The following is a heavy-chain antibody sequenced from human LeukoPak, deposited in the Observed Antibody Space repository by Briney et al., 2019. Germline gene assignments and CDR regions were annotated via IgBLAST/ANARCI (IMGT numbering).Heavy chain of an antibody. D-gene: IGHD6-13*01. J-gene: IGHJ4*02. CDR2: ISSYGDKT. CDR1: GFNFSNCA. Sequence: GGSLRLSCSASGFNFSNCAMHWVRQAPGKGPEYVSVISSYGDKTYYADSVKGRFTISRDNSKNTVSLQMSSLRAEDTAVYYCVKDLYKGDTSSWYYFDYWGQGTLVTVSS. V-gene: IGHV3-64D*06. CDR3: VKDLYKGDTSSWYYFDY.